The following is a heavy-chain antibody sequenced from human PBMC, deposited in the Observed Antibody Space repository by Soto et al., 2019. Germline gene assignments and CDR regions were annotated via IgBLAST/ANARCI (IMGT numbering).Heavy chain of an antibody. Sequence: SGGTFSNYGISWVRQAPGQGLEWMGGIIPIFGTANYAQKFQGRVTIIADESTSTAYMELSSLRSEDTAVYYCARDDSSGYLYGMDVWGQGTTVTVSS. CDR3: ARDDSSGYLYGMDV. J-gene: IGHJ6*02. CDR1: GGTFSNYG. D-gene: IGHD3-22*01. CDR2: IIPIFGTA. V-gene: IGHV1-69*01.